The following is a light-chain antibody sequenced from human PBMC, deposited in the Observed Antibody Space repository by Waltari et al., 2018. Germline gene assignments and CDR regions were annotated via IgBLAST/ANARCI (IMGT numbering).Light chain of an antibody. CDR1: QGISSY. J-gene: IGKJ1*01. V-gene: IGKV1-9*01. CDR3: QQLNAYPLT. CDR2: SAS. Sequence: DIQLTQSPSFLSASVEDSVTITCRASQGISSYLAWYQQKPGRAPKLPIYSASTLKSGVPSRFSGSGSGTDFTLTISSLQPEDFATYYCQQLNAYPLTFGQGTKVEIK.